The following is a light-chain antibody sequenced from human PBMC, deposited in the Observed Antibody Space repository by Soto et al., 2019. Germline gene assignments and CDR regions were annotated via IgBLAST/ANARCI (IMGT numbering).Light chain of an antibody. CDR2: SAS. CDR3: QQYGSSPLT. V-gene: IGKV3-20*01. CDR1: QSVNYN. Sequence: EIVMTQSPATLSVSPGERATLSCRASQSVNYNLAWYQQKPGQAPRLLIYSASTRATGTPDRFSGSGSGTDFTLTISRLEPEDFAVYYCQQYGSSPLTFGGGTKVDIK. J-gene: IGKJ4*01.